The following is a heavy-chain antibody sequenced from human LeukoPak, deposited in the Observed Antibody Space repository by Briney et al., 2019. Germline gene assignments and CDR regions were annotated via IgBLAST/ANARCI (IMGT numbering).Heavy chain of an antibody. J-gene: IGHJ4*02. D-gene: IGHD3-22*01. CDR3: ARGTYDSSGYYYGEIRFDY. CDR1: GGTFSSYA. V-gene: IGHV1-69*17. CDR2: IIPIFGIA. Sequence: SVKVSCKASGGTFSSYAISWVRQAPGQGLEGMGRIIPIFGIANYAQKFHGRVTITADKSTSTAYMELSSLRSEDTAVYYCARGTYDSSGYYYGEIRFDYWGQGTLVTVSS.